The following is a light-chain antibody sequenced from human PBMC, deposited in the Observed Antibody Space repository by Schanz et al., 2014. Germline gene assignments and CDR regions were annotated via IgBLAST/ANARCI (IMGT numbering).Light chain of an antibody. V-gene: IGLV2-8*01. Sequence: QSALTQPPSASGSPGQSVTISCTGTSSDVGGYKYVSWYQQHPGKAPKLIIYEVSTRPSGVPDRFSGSKSGNTASLTVSGLQAEDEADYYCSSHGGSRVFGGGTKLTVL. J-gene: IGLJ3*02. CDR2: EVS. CDR1: SSDVGGYKY. CDR3: SSHGGSRV.